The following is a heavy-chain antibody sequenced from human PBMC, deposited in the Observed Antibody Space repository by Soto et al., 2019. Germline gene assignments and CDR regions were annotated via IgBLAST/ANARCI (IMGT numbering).Heavy chain of an antibody. D-gene: IGHD4-4*01. V-gene: IGHV3-23*01. Sequence: GGSLRLSCAASGFTFSSYAMSWVRQAPGKGLEWVSAISGSGGSTYYADSVKGRFTISRDNSKNTLYLQMNSLRAEDTGVYYCAKDLVGPRKYSNYHLHYYYGMDGWGQGTTVTVSS. CDR2: ISGSGGST. CDR3: AKDLVGPRKYSNYHLHYYYGMDG. CDR1: GFTFSSYA. J-gene: IGHJ6*02.